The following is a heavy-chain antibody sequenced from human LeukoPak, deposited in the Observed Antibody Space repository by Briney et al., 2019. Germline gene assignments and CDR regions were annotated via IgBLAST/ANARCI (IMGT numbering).Heavy chain of an antibody. D-gene: IGHD1-26*01. J-gene: IGHJ4*02. CDR2: ISGNGGNT. CDR3: ARTAMGKVGAKTFGYFDY. CDR1: GFTFSNYA. V-gene: IGHV3-23*01. Sequence: PGGSLRLSCAASGFTFSNYAVSWVRQAPGKGLEWVSAISGNGGNTFYADSVKGRFTITRDNSKNTLYLQMNSLRAEDTAVYYCARTAMGKVGAKTFGYFDYWGQGTLVTVSS.